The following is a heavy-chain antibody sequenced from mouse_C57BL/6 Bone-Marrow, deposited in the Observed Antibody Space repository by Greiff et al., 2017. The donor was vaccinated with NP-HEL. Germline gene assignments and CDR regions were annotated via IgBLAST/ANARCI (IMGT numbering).Heavy chain of an antibody. D-gene: IGHD2-3*01. J-gene: IGHJ4*01. CDR3: ASRWLLRTLGAMDY. CDR2: IYPRSGNT. Sequence: QVQLKQSGAELARPGASVKLSCKASGYTFTSYGISWVKQRTGQGLEWIGEIYPRSGNTYYNEKFKGKATLTADKSSSTAYMELRSLTSEDSAVYSCASRWLLRTLGAMDYWGQVTSVTVSS. CDR1: GYTFTSYG. V-gene: IGHV1-81*01.